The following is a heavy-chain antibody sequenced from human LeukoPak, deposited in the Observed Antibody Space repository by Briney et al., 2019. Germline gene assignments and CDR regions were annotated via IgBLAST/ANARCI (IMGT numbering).Heavy chain of an antibody. D-gene: IGHD3-16*01. Sequence: SETLSLTCTVSGGFISSHYWTWIRQPPGKGLEWIGYIYDSGSTTYNPSLKSRVTISVDTSKNQFSLKLSSVTAADTAVYYCARGGVLKSVDYWGQGTLVTVSS. V-gene: IGHV4-59*11. CDR1: GGFISSHY. CDR2: IYDSGST. CDR3: ARGGVLKSVDY. J-gene: IGHJ4*02.